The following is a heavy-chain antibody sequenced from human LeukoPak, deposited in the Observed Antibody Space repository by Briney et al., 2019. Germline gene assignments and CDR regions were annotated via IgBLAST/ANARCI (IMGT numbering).Heavy chain of an antibody. J-gene: IGHJ6*02. CDR1: GGSLSGYY. CDR3: AGVIVVVPPGMDV. V-gene: IGHV4-34*01. D-gene: IGHD3-22*01. Sequence: PSETLSLTCAVYGGSLSGYYWSWIRQPPGKGLEWIGEINHSGSTNYNPSLKSRVTISVDTSKNQFSLKLSSVTAADTAVYYCAGVIVVVPPGMDVWGQGTTVTVSS. CDR2: INHSGST.